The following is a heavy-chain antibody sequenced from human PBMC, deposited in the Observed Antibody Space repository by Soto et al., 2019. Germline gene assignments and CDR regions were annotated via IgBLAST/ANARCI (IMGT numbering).Heavy chain of an antibody. J-gene: IGHJ3*02. D-gene: IGHD3-3*01. CDR1: GGTFSSYA. CDR3: ARDSGVARITIFGVVTPDAFDI. V-gene: IGHV1-69*01. Sequence: QVQLVQSGAEVKKPGSSVKVSCKASGGTFSSYAISWVRQAPGQGLEWMGGIIPIFGTANYAQKFQGRVTISADEYTSTAYMELSSQRSEETAVYYCARDSGVARITIFGVVTPDAFDIWGQGTMVSVSS. CDR2: IIPIFGTA.